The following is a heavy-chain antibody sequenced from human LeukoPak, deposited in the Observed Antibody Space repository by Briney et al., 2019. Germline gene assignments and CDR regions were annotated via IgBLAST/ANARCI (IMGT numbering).Heavy chain of an antibody. CDR3: ARGYGDYGMDV. CDR2: IIPIFGIA. D-gene: IGHD4-17*01. V-gene: IGHV1-69*04. Sequence: GASVRVSCKASGGTFSSYAISWVRQAPGQGLEWMGRIIPIFGIANYAQKFQGRVTITADKSTSTAYMELSSLRSEDTAVYYCARGYGDYGMDVWGQGTTVTVFS. CDR1: GGTFSSYA. J-gene: IGHJ6*02.